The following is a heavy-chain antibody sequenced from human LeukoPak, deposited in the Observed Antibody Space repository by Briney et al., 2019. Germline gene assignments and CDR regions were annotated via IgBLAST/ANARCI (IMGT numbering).Heavy chain of an antibody. D-gene: IGHD3-10*02. J-gene: IGHJ4*02. V-gene: IGHV4-59*01. CDR1: GGSISPYY. CDR2: IYYSGNT. CDR3: ARSTGSTMFIDY. Sequence: SETLSLTCTVSGGSISPYYWSWIRQPPGKGLEWLGYIYYSGNTDYNPSLKSRVAISVDTSKNQLSLKLSSVTAADTAVYCCARSTGSTMFIDYWGQGPLVTVSS.